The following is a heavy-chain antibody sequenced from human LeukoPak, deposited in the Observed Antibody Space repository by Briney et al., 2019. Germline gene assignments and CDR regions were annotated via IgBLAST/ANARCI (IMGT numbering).Heavy chain of an antibody. CDR3: ARVGYRFSINDWSRSGLGDYRTKYCYYMDV. Sequence: TSETLSLSCAVYGGSFSDYSWTWIRQAPGEGLEWIGDIIHNGGTNYNPSLVSRVIMSVDSSKNHFSLKVSSVTAADTAVYYCARVGYRFSINDWSRSGLGDYRTKYCYYMDVWGKGTTVTVSS. J-gene: IGHJ6*03. CDR2: IIHNGGT. D-gene: IGHD5-12*01. CDR1: GGSFSDYS. V-gene: IGHV4-34*12.